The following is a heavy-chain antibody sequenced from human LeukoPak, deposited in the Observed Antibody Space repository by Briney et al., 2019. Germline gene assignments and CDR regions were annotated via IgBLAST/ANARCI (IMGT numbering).Heavy chain of an antibody. CDR2: ISSSDTTI. Sequence: PGGSLRLSCVASGFTFSDYYMSWIRQAPGKGLEWVSYISSSDTTIYYADSVKGRFTISRDNAKNTLYLQMNSLRAEDTAVYYCAKDSSGYPPAYYFDYWGQGTLVTVSS. CDR3: AKDSSGYPPAYYFDY. D-gene: IGHD3-22*01. CDR1: GFTFSDYY. V-gene: IGHV3-11*01. J-gene: IGHJ4*02.